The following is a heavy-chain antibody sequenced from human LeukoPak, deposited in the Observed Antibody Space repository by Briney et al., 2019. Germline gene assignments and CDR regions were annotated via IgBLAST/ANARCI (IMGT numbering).Heavy chain of an antibody. Sequence: SETLSLTCTVSGGSISSYYWSWIRQPPGKGLEWIGYIYYSGSINYNPSLKSRVTISVDTSKNQFSLKLSSVTAADTAVYYCASGAGDYGMDVWGQGTTVTVPS. D-gene: IGHD3-10*01. V-gene: IGHV4-59*01. CDR3: ASGAGDYGMDV. J-gene: IGHJ6*02. CDR1: GGSISSYY. CDR2: IYYSGSI.